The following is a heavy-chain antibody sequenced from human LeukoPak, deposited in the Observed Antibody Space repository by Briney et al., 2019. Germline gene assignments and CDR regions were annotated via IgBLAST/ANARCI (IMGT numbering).Heavy chain of an antibody. J-gene: IGHJ5*02. CDR3: ARVGLVRGVDSAP. V-gene: IGHV1-69*05. CDR2: IVPIFGTA. CDR1: GGTFSSYA. D-gene: IGHD1-26*01. Sequence: GSSVKVSCKASGGTFSSYAISWVRQAPGQGLEWMGGIVPIFGTANYAQKLQGRVTMTTDTSTSTAYMELRSLRSDDTAVYYCARVGLVRGVDSAPWGQGTLVTVSS.